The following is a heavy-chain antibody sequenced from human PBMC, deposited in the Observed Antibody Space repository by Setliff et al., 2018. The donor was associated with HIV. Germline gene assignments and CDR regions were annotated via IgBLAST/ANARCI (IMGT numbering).Heavy chain of an antibody. CDR1: GFTFSNYW. J-gene: IGHJ3*02. CDR2: ISYDGSNK. CDR3: AEEVWIAVASTPDAFEI. V-gene: IGHV3-30*18. D-gene: IGHD6-19*01. Sequence: GGSLRLSCAASGFTFSNYWMHWVRQAPGKGPEWVAGISYDGSNKYYLDSLKGRFTVSRDNSKNTLFLQMNSLRGDDTAMYYCAEEVWIAVASTPDAFEIWGQGTMVTVSS.